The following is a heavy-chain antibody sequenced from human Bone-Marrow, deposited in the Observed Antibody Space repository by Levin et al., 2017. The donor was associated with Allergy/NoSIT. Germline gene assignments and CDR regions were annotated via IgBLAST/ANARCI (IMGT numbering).Heavy chain of an antibody. CDR1: GYTFTSYY. V-gene: IGHV1-46*01. D-gene: IGHD3-10*01. CDR2: INPSGGST. Sequence: ASVKVSCKASGYTFTSYYMHWVRQAPGQGLEWMGIINPSGGSTSYAQKFQGRVTMTRDTSTSTVYMELSSLRSEDTAVYYCAREVTMVRGVIPNYGMDVWGQGTTVTVSS. CDR3: AREVTMVRGVIPNYGMDV. J-gene: IGHJ6*02.